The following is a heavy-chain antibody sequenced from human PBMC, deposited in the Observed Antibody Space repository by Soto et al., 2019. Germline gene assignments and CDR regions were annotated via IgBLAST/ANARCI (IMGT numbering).Heavy chain of an antibody. V-gene: IGHV3-74*01. J-gene: IGHJ3*02. CDR1: GFTFSHYW. CDR2: INSDGSST. D-gene: IGHD1-26*01. CDR3: AGGVGAVI. Sequence: EVQLVESGGGLVQPGGSLRLSCAASGFTFSHYWMHWVRQAPGKGLVWVSHINSDGSSTIYADSVKGRFTISRENAKNTRYLQMNSLRAEDRAVYYCAGGVGAVIWGQGTMVTVSS.